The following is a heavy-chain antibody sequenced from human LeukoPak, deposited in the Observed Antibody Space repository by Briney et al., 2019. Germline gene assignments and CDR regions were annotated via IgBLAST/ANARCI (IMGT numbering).Heavy chain of an antibody. V-gene: IGHV3-11*01. Sequence: GGSLRLSCAASGFSFSDYYMSWVRQAPGKGPEWISSISHRDNSADYIESVKGRFTVSRDSAKESLYLQMNSLRVEDTAIYYCARAKGSGTYSAWFESWGQGTLVTVSS. CDR2: ISHRDNSA. CDR3: ARAKGSGTYSAWFES. D-gene: IGHD3-10*01. CDR1: GFSFSDYY. J-gene: IGHJ5*01.